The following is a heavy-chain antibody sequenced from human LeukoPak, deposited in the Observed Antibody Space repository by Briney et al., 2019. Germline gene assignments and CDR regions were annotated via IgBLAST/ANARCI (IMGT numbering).Heavy chain of an antibody. D-gene: IGHD2-15*01. J-gene: IGHJ4*02. CDR3: VKDRYCSGGSCYGPLDY. V-gene: IGHV3-64D*06. CDR2: ISSNGGST. CDR1: GFTFSSYA. Sequence: GGSLRLSCSASGFTFSSYAMHWVRQAPGKGLEYVSAISSNGGSTYYADSVKGRFTISRDNSKNTLYLQMSSLRAEDTAVYYCVKDRYCSGGSCYGPLDYWGQGTLVTVSS.